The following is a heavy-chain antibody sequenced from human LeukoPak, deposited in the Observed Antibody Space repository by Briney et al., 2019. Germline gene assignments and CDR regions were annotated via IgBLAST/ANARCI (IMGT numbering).Heavy chain of an antibody. Sequence: GGSLRLSCAASGFTLSDYYMSWIRQAPGKGLEWVSYISSSGSTIYHADSVKGRFTISRDNAKNSLYLQMNSLRAEDTAVYYCARIYDFWSGLTYMDVWGKGTTVTVSS. D-gene: IGHD3-3*01. CDR1: GFTLSDYY. CDR2: ISSSGSTI. CDR3: ARIYDFWSGLTYMDV. J-gene: IGHJ6*03. V-gene: IGHV3-11*04.